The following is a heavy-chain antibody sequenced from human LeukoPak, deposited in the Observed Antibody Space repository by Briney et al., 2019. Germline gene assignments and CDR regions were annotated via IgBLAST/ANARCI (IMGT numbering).Heavy chain of an antibody. Sequence: PGGSLRLSCAASGFTFSSYGMHWVRQAPGKGLEWVSAISGSGGSTYYADSVKGRFTISRDNSKNTLYLQMNSLRAEDTAVYYCANYGSGTYAYDYWGQGTLVTVSS. V-gene: IGHV3-23*01. D-gene: IGHD3-10*01. J-gene: IGHJ4*02. CDR2: ISGSGGST. CDR3: ANYGSGTYAYDY. CDR1: GFTFSSYG.